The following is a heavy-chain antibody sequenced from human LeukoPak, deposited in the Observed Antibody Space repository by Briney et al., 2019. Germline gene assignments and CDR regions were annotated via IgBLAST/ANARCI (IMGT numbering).Heavy chain of an antibody. J-gene: IGHJ4*02. V-gene: IGHV3-30*03. D-gene: IGHD3-10*01. CDR1: GFTLSSFG. CDR3: ARVPWSSVTILDY. CDR2: ISFDGSST. Sequence: GGSLRLSCAASGFTLSSFGMHWVRQAPGKGLERLSVISFDGSSTYYADSVKGRFTISRDNAKNSLYVQMNSLRAEDTAVYYCARVPWSSVTILDYWGQGTLVTVSS.